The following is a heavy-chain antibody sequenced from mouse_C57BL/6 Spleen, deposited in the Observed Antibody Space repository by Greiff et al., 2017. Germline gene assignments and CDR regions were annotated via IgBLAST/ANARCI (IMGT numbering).Heavy chain of an antibody. CDR3: ASSRSNYLDY. V-gene: IGHV1-52*01. CDR1: GYTFTSYW. D-gene: IGHD1-1*01. J-gene: IGHJ2*01. CDR2: IDPSDSET. Sequence: QVQLQQPGAELVRPGSSVKLSCKASGYTFTSYWMHWVKQRPIQGLEWIGNIDPSDSETHYNQKFKDKATLTVDKSSSTASMQLSSLTSEDAAVYYCASSRSNYLDYWGQGTTLTVSS.